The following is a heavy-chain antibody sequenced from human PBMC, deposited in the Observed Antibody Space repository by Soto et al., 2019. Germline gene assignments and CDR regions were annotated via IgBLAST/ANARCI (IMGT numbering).Heavy chain of an antibody. CDR1: GFTFDDYA. CDR3: VKGAGGYEGYDY. V-gene: IGHV3-9*01. CDR2: ISWNSGSI. Sequence: EVQLVESGGGLVQPGRSLRLSCAASGFTFDDYAMHWVRQAPGKGLEWVSGISWNSGSIGYADSVKGRFTISRDNAKNSLYLQMNSLRAEDTALYYCVKGAGGYEGYDYWGQGTLVTVSS. J-gene: IGHJ4*02. D-gene: IGHD3-22*01.